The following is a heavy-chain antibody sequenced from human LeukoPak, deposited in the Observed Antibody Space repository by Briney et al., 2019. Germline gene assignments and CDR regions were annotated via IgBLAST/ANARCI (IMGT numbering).Heavy chain of an antibody. Sequence: PGGSLRLSCAASGFTFRNYDMSWVRQAPGKALEWVSRVDGGGSTSYADSVGGRFSISRDSSKSTLYLQMGSLRGEDTAVYYCARDDAPDGGFLDYWGQGTLVTVSS. CDR3: ARDDAPDGGFLDY. V-gene: IGHV3-23*01. CDR2: VDGGGST. CDR1: GFTFRNYD. D-gene: IGHD2/OR15-2a*01. J-gene: IGHJ4*02.